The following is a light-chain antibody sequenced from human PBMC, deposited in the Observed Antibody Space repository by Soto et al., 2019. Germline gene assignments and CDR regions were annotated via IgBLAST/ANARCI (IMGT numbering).Light chain of an antibody. Sequence: QSVLTQPPSVSGAPGQRVTISCTGSSSNIGAGYDVHWYQQLPGTAPKLLIYGNSNRPSGVPVRFSGSKSGTSASLAITGLQAEDEADYYCQSYDSSLSALVFGGGTKLIVL. CDR3: QSYDSSLSALV. CDR2: GNS. CDR1: SSNIGAGYD. V-gene: IGLV1-40*01. J-gene: IGLJ2*01.